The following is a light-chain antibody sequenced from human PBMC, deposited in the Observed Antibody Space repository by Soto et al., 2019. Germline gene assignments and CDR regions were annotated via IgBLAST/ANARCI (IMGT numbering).Light chain of an antibody. CDR3: HQSYRSPYT. V-gene: IGKV1-39*01. CDR1: QSINIY. CDR2: GAS. Sequence: IQMTQSPSSLSASVGDSVTVTCRASQSINIYLNWYQQKPGKAPTLLIYGASSLQSGVPSRFTGGGSRTDFTLTISSLQPADFATRYCHQSYRSPYTFGQGTKVHIE. J-gene: IGKJ2*01.